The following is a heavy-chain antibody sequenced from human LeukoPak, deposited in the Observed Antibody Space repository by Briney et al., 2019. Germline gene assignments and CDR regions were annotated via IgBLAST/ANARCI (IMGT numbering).Heavy chain of an antibody. J-gene: IGHJ6*03. D-gene: IGHD3-10*01. V-gene: IGHV4-34*01. CDR3: ASLQHYYGSGSYYSYYYYMDV. CDR2: INHSGST. Sequence: TSETLSLTCAVYGGSFSGYYWSWIRQPPGKGLEWIGEINHSGSTNYNPSLKSRVTISVDTSKNQFSLKLSSVTAADTAVYYCASLQHYYGSGSYYSYYYYMDVWGKGTTVTISS. CDR1: GGSFSGYY.